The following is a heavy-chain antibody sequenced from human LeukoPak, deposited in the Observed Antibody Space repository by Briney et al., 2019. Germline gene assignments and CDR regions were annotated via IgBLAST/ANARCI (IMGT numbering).Heavy chain of an antibody. CDR1: GFTFSSYSM. Sequence: KSGGSLRLSCAASGFTFSSYSMNWVRQPPGKGLEWIGEIYHSGSTNYNPSLKSRVTISVDKSKNQFSLKLSSVTAADTAVYYCARDRRAPYSYGPFDYWGQGTLVTVSS. D-gene: IGHD5-18*01. V-gene: IGHV4-4*02. CDR2: IYHSGST. CDR3: ARDRRAPYSYGPFDY. J-gene: IGHJ4*02.